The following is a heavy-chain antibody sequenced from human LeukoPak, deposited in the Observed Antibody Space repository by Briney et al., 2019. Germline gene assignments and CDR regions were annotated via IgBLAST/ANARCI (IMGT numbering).Heavy chain of an antibody. V-gene: IGHV4-59*01. CDR1: GRSISSYY. CDR2: IYYSGST. CDR3: ARAHKLNAFDI. J-gene: IGHJ3*02. D-gene: IGHD1-1*01. Sequence: SQTLSLTCTVSGRSISSYYWSWIRQPPAKGLEWIGYIYYSGSTNYKPSLKSRVTISVDTSNNQFSLNLRSVTAADTAVYYCARAHKLNAFDIWGQGTMVTVS.